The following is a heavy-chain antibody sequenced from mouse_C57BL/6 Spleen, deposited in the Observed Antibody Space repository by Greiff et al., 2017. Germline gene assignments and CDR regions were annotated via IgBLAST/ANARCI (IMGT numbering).Heavy chain of an antibody. CDR2: IYPRDGST. V-gene: IGHV1-85*01. Sequence: VQRVESGPELVKPGASVKLSCKASGYTFTSYDINWVKQRPGQGLEWIGWIYPRDGSTKYNEKFKGKATLTVDTSSSTAYMELHSLTSEDSAVYFCARLEDGYPLYYAMDYWGQGTSVTVSS. D-gene: IGHD2-3*01. J-gene: IGHJ4*01. CDR1: GYTFTSYD. CDR3: ARLEDGYPLYYAMDY.